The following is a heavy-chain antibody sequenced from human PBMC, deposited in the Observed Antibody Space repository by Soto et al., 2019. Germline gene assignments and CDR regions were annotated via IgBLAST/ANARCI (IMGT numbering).Heavy chain of an antibody. CDR1: GYTFTGYY. V-gene: IGHV1-2*04. D-gene: IGHD6-13*01. J-gene: IGHJ6*02. CDR2: INPNSGGT. CDR3: ARDSFRMQQLVGVGYYYYGMDV. Sequence: ASVKVSCKASGYTFTGYYMHWVRQAPGQGLEWMGWINPNSGGTNYAQKFQGWVTMTRDTSISTAYMELSRLRSDDTAVYYCARDSFRMQQLVGVGYYYYGMDVWGQGTTVTVSS.